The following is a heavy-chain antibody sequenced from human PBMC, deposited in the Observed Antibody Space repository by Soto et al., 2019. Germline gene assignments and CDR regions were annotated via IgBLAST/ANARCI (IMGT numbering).Heavy chain of an antibody. V-gene: IGHV3-9*01. Sequence: SLRLSCAASGFTFGDYAMQWARQAPGKGLEWVSAISWNSGSIDYADSVKGRFTISRDNAKNSLYLQMNSLRAEDTALYYCAKSHTTSGWYVTTDYWGQGTRVTVSS. CDR3: AKSHTTSGWYVTTDY. CDR1: GFTFGDYA. J-gene: IGHJ4*02. D-gene: IGHD6-19*01. CDR2: ISWNSGSI.